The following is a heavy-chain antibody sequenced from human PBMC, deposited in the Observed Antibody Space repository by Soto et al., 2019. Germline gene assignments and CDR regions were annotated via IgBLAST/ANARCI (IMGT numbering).Heavy chain of an antibody. J-gene: IGHJ5*02. CDR2: INDSGST. CDR3: PSVQLPDNKGYCTNGVCCCDGSDP. Sequence: SEALSLTCAVYGGSFSGYYWSWIRQPPGKGLDWIGEINDSGSTTDNTHIQSRATISVDTSKPEFSLKLSSVTAADTAVYYCPSVQLPDNKGYCTNGVCCCDGSDPWAEGTQVT. V-gene: IGHV4-34*04. CDR1: GGSFSGYY. D-gene: IGHD2-8*01.